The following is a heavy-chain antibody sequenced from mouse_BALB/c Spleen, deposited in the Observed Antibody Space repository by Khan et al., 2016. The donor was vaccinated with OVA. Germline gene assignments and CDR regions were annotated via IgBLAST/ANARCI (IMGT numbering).Heavy chain of an antibody. V-gene: IGHV3-8*02. D-gene: IGHD2-14*01. CDR3: ARSTYRDAFAY. CDR2: MIYTGYT. CDR1: GDSITSGY. Sequence: EVQLLESGPSLVKPSQTLSLTCSVTGDSITSGYWSWIRKFPGNKLEYMGYMIYTGYTDYNPSLKSRLAITRHTSKNQYFLQLISVTTEDTATYYCARSTYRDAFAYWGQGTLVTVSA. J-gene: IGHJ3*01.